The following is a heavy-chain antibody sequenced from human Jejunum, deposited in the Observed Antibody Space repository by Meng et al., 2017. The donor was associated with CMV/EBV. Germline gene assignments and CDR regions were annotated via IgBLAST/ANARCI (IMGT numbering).Heavy chain of an antibody. CDR3: AKKYSGSFDY. CDR2: IYSGDTT. J-gene: IGHJ4*02. V-gene: IGHV3-53*01. CDR1: EFGVTRNN. Sequence: SCTGPEFGVTRNNMTWVRQAPGKGLEWVSAIYSGDTTYYADSVRGRFTISRDNSKNTLYLQMNSLRAEDTAVYYCAKKYSGSFDYWGQGTLVTVSS. D-gene: IGHD1-26*01.